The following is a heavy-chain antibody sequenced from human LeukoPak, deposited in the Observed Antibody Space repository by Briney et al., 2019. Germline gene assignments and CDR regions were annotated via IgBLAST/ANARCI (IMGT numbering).Heavy chain of an antibody. CDR1: GYTFTGYY. Sequence: ASVKVSCKASGYTFTGYYMHWVRQAPGQGLEWMGWINPNSGGTNYAQKFQGRVTMTRNTSISTAYMELSSLRSEDTAVYYCARGLGSSWNQRDYYYGMDVWGQGTTVTVSS. D-gene: IGHD6-13*01. J-gene: IGHJ6*02. CDR2: INPNSGGT. CDR3: ARGLGSSWNQRDYYYGMDV. V-gene: IGHV1-2*02.